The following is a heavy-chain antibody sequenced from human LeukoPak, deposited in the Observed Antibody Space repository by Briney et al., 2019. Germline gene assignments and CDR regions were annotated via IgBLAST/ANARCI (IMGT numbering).Heavy chain of an antibody. CDR3: ARCVVVPAAMGGSRPDYYGMDV. J-gene: IGHJ6*02. V-gene: IGHV3-21*01. D-gene: IGHD2-2*01. Sequence: GGSLRLSCAASGFTFSSYSVNWVRQAPGKGLEWVSSISSSSSYIYYADSVKGRFTISRDNAKNSLYLQMNSLRAEDTAVYYCARCVVVPAAMGGSRPDYYGMDVWGQGTTVTVSS. CDR1: GFTFSSYS. CDR2: ISSSSSYI.